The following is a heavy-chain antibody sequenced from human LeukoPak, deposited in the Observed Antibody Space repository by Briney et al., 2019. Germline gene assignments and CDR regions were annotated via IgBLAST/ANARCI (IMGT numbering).Heavy chain of an antibody. CDR3: AREGEYSSSPSPYYYYYDMDV. Sequence: SVKVSCKASGGTFSSYAISWVRQAPGRGLEWMGGIIPIFGTAHYAQKFQGRVTITTDESTSTPYMELSSLRSEDTAVYYCAREGEYSSSPSPYYYYYDMDVWGKGTTVTVSS. J-gene: IGHJ6*03. CDR1: GGTFSSYA. CDR2: IIPIFGTA. D-gene: IGHD6-6*01. V-gene: IGHV1-69*05.